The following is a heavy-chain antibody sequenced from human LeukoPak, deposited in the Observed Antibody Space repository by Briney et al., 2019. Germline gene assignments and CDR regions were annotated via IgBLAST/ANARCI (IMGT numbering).Heavy chain of an antibody. V-gene: IGHV3-23*01. J-gene: IGHJ4*02. Sequence: PGGSLRLSCAASGFTFNSYAMSWVRQAPGKGLEWVSSISSSGGSTYYVDSVKGRFTISRDNSKNTLYLQMNSLRAEDTAVYYCAKILYCSSTSCYGGVDYWGQGTLVTVSS. D-gene: IGHD2-2*01. CDR3: AKILYCSSTSCYGGVDY. CDR1: GFTFNSYA. CDR2: ISSSGGST.